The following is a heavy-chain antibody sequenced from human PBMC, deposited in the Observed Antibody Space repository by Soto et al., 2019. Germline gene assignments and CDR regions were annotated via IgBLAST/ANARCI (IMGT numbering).Heavy chain of an antibody. D-gene: IGHD5-12*01. Sequence: VQLLESGGGLVQPGGSLRLSCAASGFTFSSFAMTWVRQAPGKGLEWVSGISGSGGSTYYADSVKGRFTISRDNSKNTLYLQMNSLRAEDTAVYYCAKDRVRVATTGAADVWGQGTTVTVSS. CDR2: ISGSGGST. CDR3: AKDRVRVATTGAADV. J-gene: IGHJ6*02. V-gene: IGHV3-23*01. CDR1: GFTFSSFA.